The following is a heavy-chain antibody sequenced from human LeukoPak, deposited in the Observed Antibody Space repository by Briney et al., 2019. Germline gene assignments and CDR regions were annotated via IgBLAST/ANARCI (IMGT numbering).Heavy chain of an antibody. CDR1: GGTFSSYA. Sequence: SVKVSSKASGGTFSSYAISWVRQAPGQGLEWMGRIIPILGIANYAQKFQGRVTITADKSTSTAYMELSSLRSEDTAVYYCARAGPDYYCSGGSCYYYGMDVWGQGTTVTVSS. D-gene: IGHD2-15*01. V-gene: IGHV1-69*04. J-gene: IGHJ6*02. CDR3: ARAGPDYYCSGGSCYYYGMDV. CDR2: IIPILGIA.